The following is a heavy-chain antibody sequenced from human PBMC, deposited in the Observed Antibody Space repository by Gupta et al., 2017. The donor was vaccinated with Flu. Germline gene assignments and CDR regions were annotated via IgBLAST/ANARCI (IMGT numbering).Heavy chain of an antibody. CDR3: ARDPIETGANWFDP. CDR2: INPSGGST. J-gene: IGHJ5*02. V-gene: IGHV1-46*01. D-gene: IGHD1-1*01. CDR1: Y. Sequence: YIHWVRQAPGQGLEWVGIINPSGGSTSNAQKFQGRVTMTRETSTSTVYMELSSLRSEDTAVYYCARDPIETGANWFDPWGQGTLVTVSS.